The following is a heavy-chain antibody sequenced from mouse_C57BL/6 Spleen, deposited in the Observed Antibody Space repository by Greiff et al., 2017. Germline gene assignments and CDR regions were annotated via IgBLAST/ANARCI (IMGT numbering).Heavy chain of an antibody. CDR1: GYTFTSYW. D-gene: IGHD1-1*01. CDR3: TSSPYYYGSSYWYFGV. CDR2: IYPGNSDT. V-gene: IGHV1-5*01. Sequence: VQLQQSGTVLARPGASVKMSCKTSGYTFTSYWMHWVKQRPGQGLEWIGAIYPGNSDTSYTQKFKGKAKLNAVTSASTAYMELSSLTNEDSAVYYCTSSPYYYGSSYWYFGVWGTGTTVSVAS. J-gene: IGHJ1*03.